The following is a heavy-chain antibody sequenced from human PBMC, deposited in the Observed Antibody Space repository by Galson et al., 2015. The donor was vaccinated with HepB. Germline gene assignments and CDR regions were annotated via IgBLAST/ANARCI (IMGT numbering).Heavy chain of an antibody. V-gene: IGHV3-74*01. CDR3: ARETPNYDYYYMDV. Sequence: SLRLSCAVSGFTFNTYWMHWVRQAPGKGLVWVSRLNSAGRTTSYADSVKGRFTISRDNAKNTVYLQMNSLRAEDTAVYYCARETPNYDYYYMDVWGKGTTVTVSS. CDR1: GFTFNTYW. CDR2: LNSAGRTT. J-gene: IGHJ6*03.